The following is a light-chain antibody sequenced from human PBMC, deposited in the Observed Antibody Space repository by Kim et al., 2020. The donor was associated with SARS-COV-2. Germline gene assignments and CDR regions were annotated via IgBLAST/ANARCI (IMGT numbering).Light chain of an antibody. V-gene: IGKV3-20*01. Sequence: EIVLTQSPGTLSLSPGERATLSCRASQSVSSSYLAWYLQNPGQAPRLLIYGASSRATGIPDRFSGSGSGTDFTLTISRLEPGDFALYYCQQYGISPYTFGQGTKLEI. CDR3: QQYGISPYT. CDR2: GAS. CDR1: QSVSSSY. J-gene: IGKJ2*01.